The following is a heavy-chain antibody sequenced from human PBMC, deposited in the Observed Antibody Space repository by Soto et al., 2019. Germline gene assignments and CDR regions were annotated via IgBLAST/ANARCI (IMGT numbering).Heavy chain of an antibody. V-gene: IGHV3-49*04. Sequence: GGSLRLSCTASGFTFGDYAMSWVRQAPGKGLEWVGFIRSKAYGGTTEYAASVKGRFTISRDDSKSIAYLQMNSLKTEDTAVYYCTRDKVSYSSSFDYWGQGTLVTVSS. J-gene: IGHJ4*02. CDR2: IRSKAYGGTT. D-gene: IGHD6-6*01. CDR1: GFTFGDYA. CDR3: TRDKVSYSSSFDY.